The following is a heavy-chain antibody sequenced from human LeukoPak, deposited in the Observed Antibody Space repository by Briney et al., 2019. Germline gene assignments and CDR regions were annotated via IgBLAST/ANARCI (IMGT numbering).Heavy chain of an antibody. CDR3: ARGGTICSGGDCFLNWLDP. V-gene: IGHV1-2*02. J-gene: IGHJ5*02. CDR1: GYTFSGYY. D-gene: IGHD2-21*02. Sequence: GASVKVSCKASGYTFSGYYIHWVRQAPGQGLEWMGWINPNSGGTNYAQTFQGKVTMTRDTSISTAYMDLDRLTSDDTAIYYCARGGTICSGGDCFLNWLDPWGQGTLVTVSS. CDR2: INPNSGGT.